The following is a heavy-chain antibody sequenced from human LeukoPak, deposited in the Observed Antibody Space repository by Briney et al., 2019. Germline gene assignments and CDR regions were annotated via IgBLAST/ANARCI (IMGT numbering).Heavy chain of an antibody. CDR1: GVSISSSSYY. CDR3: ARPMSYYYDSSGSLYYFDY. Sequence: SETLSLTCTVSGVSISSSSYYWGWIRQPPGKGLEWIGSIYYSGSTYYNPSLKSRVTISVDTSKNQFSLKLSSVTAADTAVYYCARPMSYYYDSSGSLYYFDYWGQGTLVTVSS. J-gene: IGHJ4*02. D-gene: IGHD3-22*01. V-gene: IGHV4-39*01. CDR2: IYYSGST.